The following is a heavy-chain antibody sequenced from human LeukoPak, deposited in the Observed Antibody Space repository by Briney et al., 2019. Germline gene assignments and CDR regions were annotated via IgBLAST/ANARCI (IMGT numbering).Heavy chain of an antibody. V-gene: IGHV4-34*01. D-gene: IGHD2-15*01. J-gene: IGHJ4*02. CDR1: GGSFSGYY. CDR3: ARAGYCSGGSCWMLPFDY. Sequence: PSETLSLTCAVYGGSFSGYYWSWIRQPPGKGLEWIGEINHSGSTNYNPSLKSRVTISVDTSKNQFSLKLSSVTAADTAVYYCARAGYCSGGSCWMLPFDYWGQGTLVTVSS. CDR2: INHSGST.